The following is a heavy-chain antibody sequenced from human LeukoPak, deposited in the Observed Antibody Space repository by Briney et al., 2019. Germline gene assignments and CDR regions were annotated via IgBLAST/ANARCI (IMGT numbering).Heavy chain of an antibody. J-gene: IGHJ4*02. CDR2: IKAGGDT. V-gene: IGHV1-46*01. D-gene: IGHD4-11*01. Sequence: ASVKVSCKASGYTFTSYHMHWVRQAPGQGLEWIGIIKAGGDTLYAQKFRGRVTVTRDTSTSTVYMDVNSLRSEDTAVYYCASWAPNTVTTEPSFDYWGQGTLVTVSS. CDR1: GYTFTSYH. CDR3: ASWAPNTVTTEPSFDY.